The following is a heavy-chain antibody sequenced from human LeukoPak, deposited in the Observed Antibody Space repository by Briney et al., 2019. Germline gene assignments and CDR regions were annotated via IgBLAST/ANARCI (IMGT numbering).Heavy chain of an antibody. J-gene: IGHJ6*03. D-gene: IGHD1-26*01. CDR1: GFTVSSKY. CDR3: ARGRYSGSYYGYYYYMDV. Sequence: QPGGSLRLSCAASGFTVSSKYMSWVRQAPGKGLEWVSVIYSGGSTYYTDSVKGRFTISRDNSKNTVYLQMNSLRAEDTAVYYCARGRYSGSYYGYYYYMDVWGKGTTVTVSS. V-gene: IGHV3-53*01. CDR2: IYSGGST.